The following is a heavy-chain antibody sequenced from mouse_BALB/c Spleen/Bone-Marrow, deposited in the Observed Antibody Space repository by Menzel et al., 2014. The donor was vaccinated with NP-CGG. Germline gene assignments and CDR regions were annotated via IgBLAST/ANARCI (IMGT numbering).Heavy chain of an antibody. CDR1: GYAFSRSW. CDR2: IYPGDDDT. V-gene: IGHV1-80*01. J-gene: IGHJ3*01. D-gene: IGHD1-1*01. CDR3: AGSTPLAY. Sequence: VQLQQSGAELVRPGSSVETSCKASGYAFSRSWMNWVKRRPGQGLEWIGQIYPGDDDTNYSGKFKGRATLTADKSSGTACMQLSSLTSEDSAVYFCAGSTPLAYWGQGTPVTVSA.